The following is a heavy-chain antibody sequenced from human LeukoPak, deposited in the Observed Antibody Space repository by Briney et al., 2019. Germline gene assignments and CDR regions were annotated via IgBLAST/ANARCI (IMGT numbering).Heavy chain of an antibody. CDR3: ARDLTGYYGSGKWYYYAMDV. V-gene: IGHV1-69*13. CDR2: IIPIFNTA. Sequence: SVKVSCKASGGTFINYAITWVRQAPGQGLEWMGGIIPIFNTANYARKLQGRVTITADESTSTVYMELSSLRSEDTAVYYCARDLTGYYGSGKWYYYAMDVWGQGTTVIVSS. CDR1: GGTFINYA. J-gene: IGHJ6*01. D-gene: IGHD3-10*01.